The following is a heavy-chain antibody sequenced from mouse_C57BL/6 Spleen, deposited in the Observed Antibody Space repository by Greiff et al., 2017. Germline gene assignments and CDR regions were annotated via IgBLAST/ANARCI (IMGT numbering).Heavy chain of an antibody. CDR2: IYPRDGST. Sequence: QVQLKESGPELVKPGASVKLSCKASGYTFTSYDINWVKQRPGQGLEWIGWIYPRDGSTKYNEKFKGKATLTVDTSSSTAYLELHSLTSEDAAVYFCARDWDGGGYWGQGTTLTVSA. V-gene: IGHV1-85*01. D-gene: IGHD4-1*01. CDR1: GYTFTSYD. CDR3: ARDWDGGGY. J-gene: IGHJ2*01.